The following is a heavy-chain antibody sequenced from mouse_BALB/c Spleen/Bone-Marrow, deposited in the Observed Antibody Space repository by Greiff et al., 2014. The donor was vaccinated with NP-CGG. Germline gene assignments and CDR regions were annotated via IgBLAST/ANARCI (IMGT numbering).Heavy chain of an antibody. CDR1: GYTFSSYW. J-gene: IGHJ4*01. Sequence: VKVVESGAELMKPGASVRISCKATGYTFSSYWIEWVKQRPGHGLEWIGEIFPGSGTTNYNEKFEGKATFTADTSSNTAFVQLSSLTSEDSAVYYCARILWDYYAMDYWGQGTSVTVSS. CDR3: ARILWDYYAMDY. V-gene: IGHV1-9*01. D-gene: IGHD1-1*02. CDR2: IFPGSGTT.